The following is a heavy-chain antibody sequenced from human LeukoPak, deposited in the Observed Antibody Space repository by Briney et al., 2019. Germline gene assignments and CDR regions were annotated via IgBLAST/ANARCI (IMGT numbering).Heavy chain of an antibody. V-gene: IGHV1-69*06. CDR3: ARGTPPSILTGPNYYYGMDV. CDR2: IIPIFGTA. D-gene: IGHD3-9*01. J-gene: IGHJ6*04. Sequence: GASVKVSCKASGGTFSSYAISWVRRAPGQGLEWMGGIIPIFGTANYAQKFQGRVTITADKSTSTAYMELSSLRSEDTAVYYCARGTPPSILTGPNYYYGMDVWGKGTTVTVSS. CDR1: GGTFSSYA.